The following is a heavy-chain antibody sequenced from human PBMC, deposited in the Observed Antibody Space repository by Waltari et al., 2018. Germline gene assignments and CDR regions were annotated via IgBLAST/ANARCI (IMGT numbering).Heavy chain of an antibody. V-gene: IGHV4-4*07. CDR2: IYTSGST. CDR3: ARDIYYYDSSGYPRYYFDY. CDR1: GGSISSYY. Sequence: QVQLQESGPGLVKPSETLSLTCTVSGGSISSYYWSWIRQPAGKGLEWIGRIYTSGSTNYNPSLKSRVTMSVDTSKNQFSLKLSSVTAADTAVYYCARDIYYYDSSGYPRYYFDYWGQGTLVTVSS. J-gene: IGHJ4*02. D-gene: IGHD3-22*01.